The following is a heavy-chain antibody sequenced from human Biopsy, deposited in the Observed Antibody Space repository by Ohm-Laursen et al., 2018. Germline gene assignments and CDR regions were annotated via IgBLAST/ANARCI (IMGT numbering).Heavy chain of an antibody. CDR1: GGSIGSFF. CDR3: TRATNSTGWPYYYFYGMDI. CDR2: IYYSGST. J-gene: IGHJ6*02. V-gene: IGHV4-59*01. Sequence: SETLSLTCTVSGGSIGSFFWRWIRQPPGKGLEWIGYIYYSGSTNYNPSLRSRVTISVDTSMNQISLRLQSVTAADTAIYYCTRATNSTGWPYYYFYGMDIWGQGTTVTVSS. D-gene: IGHD2/OR15-2a*01.